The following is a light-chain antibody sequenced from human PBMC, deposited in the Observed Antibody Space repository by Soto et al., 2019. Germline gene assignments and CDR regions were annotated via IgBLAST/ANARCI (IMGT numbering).Light chain of an antibody. J-gene: IGKJ1*01. Sequence: EIVMTQSPATLSVSPGERATLSCRASESVSSNLAWYQQKPGQAPRLLIYGASTRATGIPARFSGSGSGTEFTLTISSLQSEDFAVYYCQQYGSSPWMFGQGTKVDIK. CDR1: ESVSSN. V-gene: IGKV3-15*01. CDR2: GAS. CDR3: QQYGSSPWM.